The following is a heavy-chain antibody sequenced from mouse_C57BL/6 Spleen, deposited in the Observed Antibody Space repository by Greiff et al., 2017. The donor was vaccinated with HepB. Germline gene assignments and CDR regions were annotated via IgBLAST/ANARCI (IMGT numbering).Heavy chain of an antibody. D-gene: IGHD3-2*02. CDR3: ARHLDSSGTDWYFDV. J-gene: IGHJ1*03. Sequence: EVMLVESGGDLVKPGGSLKLSCAASGFTFSSYGMSWVRQTPDKRLEWVATISSGGSYTYYPDSGKGRFTISRDNAKNTLYLQMSSLKSEDTAMYYCARHLDSSGTDWYFDVWGTGTTVTVSS. CDR2: ISSGGSYT. V-gene: IGHV5-6*02. CDR1: GFTFSSYG.